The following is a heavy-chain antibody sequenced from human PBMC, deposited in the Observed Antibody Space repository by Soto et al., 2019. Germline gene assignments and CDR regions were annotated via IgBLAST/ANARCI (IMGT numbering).Heavy chain of an antibody. CDR1: GFTFSSYW. Sequence: EVQLVESGGGLVQPGGSLRLSCAASGFTFSSYWMHWVRQAPGKGLEWVSRMNMDGNRISYVDSVKGRCTICRDNAKNTFYMEMNSARVEDTAVYYCVRGDGDRYDGHGYLGRHWGQGSLVTVSS. D-gene: IGHD2-21*01. CDR3: VRGDGDRYDGHGYLGRH. V-gene: IGHV3-74*01. CDR2: MNMDGNRI. J-gene: IGHJ4*02.